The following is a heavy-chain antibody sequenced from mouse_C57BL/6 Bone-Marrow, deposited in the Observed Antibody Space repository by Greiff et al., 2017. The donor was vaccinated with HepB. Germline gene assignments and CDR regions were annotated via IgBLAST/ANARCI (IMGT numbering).Heavy chain of an antibody. CDR1: GYTFTSYW. V-gene: IGHV1-64*01. CDR3: ARSQSRYSAWFAY. D-gene: IGHD1-1*01. CDR2: IHPNSGST. Sequence: QVQLQQPGAELVKPGASVKLSCKASGYTFTSYWMHWVKQRPGQGLEWIGMIHPNSGSTNYNEKFKSKATLTVDKSSSTAYMQLSSLTSEDSAVYYCARSQSRYSAWFAYWGQGTLVTVSA. J-gene: IGHJ3*01.